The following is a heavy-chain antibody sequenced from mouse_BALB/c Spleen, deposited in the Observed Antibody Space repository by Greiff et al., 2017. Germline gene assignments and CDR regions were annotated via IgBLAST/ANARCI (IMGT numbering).Heavy chain of an antibody. V-gene: IGHV1-14*01. D-gene: IGHD1-1*01. Sequence: EVQLQQSGPELVKPGASVKMSCKASGYTFTSYVMHWVKQKPGQGLEWIGYINPYNDGTKYNEKFKGKATLTSDKSSSTAYMELSSLTSEDSAVYYCARSEAYYYGSFYAMDYWGQGTSVTVSS. CDR2: INPYNDGT. J-gene: IGHJ4*01. CDR3: ARSEAYYYGSFYAMDY. CDR1: GYTFTSYV.